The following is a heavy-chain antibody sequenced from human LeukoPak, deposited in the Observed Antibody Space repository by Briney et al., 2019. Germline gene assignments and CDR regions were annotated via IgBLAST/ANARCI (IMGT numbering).Heavy chain of an antibody. Sequence: GGSLRLSCAASGFTFSSYWMHWVRQAPGKGLVWVSRINSDGSSTSYADSVKGRFTISRDNSKNTLYLQMNSLRAEDTAVYYCAKEASSSPFDYWGQGTLVTVSS. CDR2: INSDGSST. J-gene: IGHJ4*02. CDR1: GFTFSSYW. V-gene: IGHV3-74*01. CDR3: AKEASSSPFDY. D-gene: IGHD6-6*01.